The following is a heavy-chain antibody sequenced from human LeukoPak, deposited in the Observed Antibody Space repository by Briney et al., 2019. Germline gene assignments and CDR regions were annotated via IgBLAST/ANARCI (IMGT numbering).Heavy chain of an antibody. V-gene: IGHV3-43*02. CDR3: AKDINLYGSYYYYGMDV. CDR2: IRGDGGST. D-gene: IGHD3-10*01. CDR1: GFTFSSYA. J-gene: IGHJ6*02. Sequence: GGSLRLSCAASGFTFSSYAMHWVRQAPGKGLEWVSLIRGDGGSTYYADSVKGRFTISRDNSKNSLYLQMNSLRTEDTALYYCAKDINLYGSYYYYGMDVWGQGTTVTVSS.